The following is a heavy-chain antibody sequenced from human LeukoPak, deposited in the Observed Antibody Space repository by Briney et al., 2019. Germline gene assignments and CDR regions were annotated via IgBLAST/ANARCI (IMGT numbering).Heavy chain of an antibody. J-gene: IGHJ4*02. CDR1: GGSISSYY. V-gene: IGHV4-59*01. D-gene: IGHD3-9*01. Sequence: SETLSLTCTVSGGSISSYYWSWIRQPPGKGLEWIGYIYYSGSTNYNPSLKSRVTISVDTSKNQFSLKLSSVTAADTAVYYCARGDWLFDYWGQGTLVTVSS. CDR3: ARGDWLFDY. CDR2: IYYSGST.